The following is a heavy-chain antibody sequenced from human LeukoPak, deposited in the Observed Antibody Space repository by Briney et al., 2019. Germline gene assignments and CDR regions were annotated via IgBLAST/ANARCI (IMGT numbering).Heavy chain of an antibody. CDR3: ATYYYDSGTDY. D-gene: IGHD3-22*01. CDR2: IAYEGTIR. V-gene: IGHV3-30*01. Sequence: PGRSLRLSCAASGFLFSSSAIHWVRQAPGQGLERVAGIAYEGTIRNYADSVRGRFIISRDNSKNTLYLQMNSLRAEDTAVYYCATYYYDSGTDYWGQGTLVTVSS. CDR1: GFLFSSSA. J-gene: IGHJ4*02.